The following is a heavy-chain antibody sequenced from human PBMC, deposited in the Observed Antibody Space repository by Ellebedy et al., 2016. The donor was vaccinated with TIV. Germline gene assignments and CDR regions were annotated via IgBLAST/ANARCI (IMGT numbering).Heavy chain of an antibody. CDR3: VKDLQPGGADV. CDR2: IIWNIGRI. Sequence: GGSLRLSXGGSGFTFQDYAMHWVRQVPGKGLEWVSGIIWNIGRIGYADSVKGRFTISRDNAKNSLYLQMNSLRAEDTALYYCVKDLQPGGADVWGQGTTVTVSS. CDR1: GFTFQDYA. V-gene: IGHV3-9*01. D-gene: IGHD1-1*01. J-gene: IGHJ6*02.